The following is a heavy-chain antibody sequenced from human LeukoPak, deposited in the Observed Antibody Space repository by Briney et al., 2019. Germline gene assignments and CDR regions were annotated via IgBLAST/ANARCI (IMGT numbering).Heavy chain of an antibody. J-gene: IGHJ3*02. Sequence: GVSLRLSCAASGFTFRSYAMSWVRQAPGKGLEWVSAISGSGGSTYYADSVKGRFTISRDNSKNTLYLQMNSLRAEDTAVYYCAKDTGAVAGTRAFDIWGQGTMVTVSS. CDR3: AKDTGAVAGTRAFDI. D-gene: IGHD6-19*01. CDR1: GFTFRSYA. CDR2: ISGSGGST. V-gene: IGHV3-23*01.